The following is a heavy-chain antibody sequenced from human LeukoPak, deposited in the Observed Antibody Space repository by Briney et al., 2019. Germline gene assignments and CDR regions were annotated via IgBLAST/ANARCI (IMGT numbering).Heavy chain of an antibody. CDR3: ARDQSVRLLQTSSTYFKHVFAI. D-gene: IGHD6-13*01. J-gene: IGHJ3*02. CDR2: ISAYNGNT. Sequence: ASVKVSCKTSGYTFTNYGISWVRHAPGLGLEWMCWISAYNGNTNYAQKVQGRVTMTTDTSTSTAYMELRSLRFDDTAVYYCARDQSVRLLQTSSTYFKHVFAIWGQGSMVTVSS. V-gene: IGHV1-18*01. CDR1: GYTFTNYG.